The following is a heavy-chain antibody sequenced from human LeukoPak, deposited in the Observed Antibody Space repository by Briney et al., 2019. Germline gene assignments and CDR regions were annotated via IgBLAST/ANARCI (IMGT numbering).Heavy chain of an antibody. V-gene: IGHV3-53*01. CDR2: LYSVGTI. J-gene: IGHJ3*01. CDR1: GFTVSGSY. Sequence: PGGSLRLSCAASGFTVSGSYMSWIRQAPGKGLEWVSILYSVGTIYYADSVKGRFTISRDNSKNTLYLQMNSLRVEDAAVYYWARLVVDSHAFDVWGQGTMVTVSS. D-gene: IGHD6-19*01. CDR3: ARLVVDSHAFDV.